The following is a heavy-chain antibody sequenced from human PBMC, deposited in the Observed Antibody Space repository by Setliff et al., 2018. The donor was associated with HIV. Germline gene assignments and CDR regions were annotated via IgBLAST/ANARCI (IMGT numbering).Heavy chain of an antibody. CDR3: ARIFFSTGAFDL. Sequence: PGGSLRLSCGVSGFTLGNFAMHWVRQRPGKGLEWVSSVSWNNDAIQYADSVKGRFIISRENAKSSMYLQMNSLRVGDSAVYYCARIFFSTGAFDLWGQGTLVTVSS. CDR2: VSWNNDAI. J-gene: IGHJ3*01. V-gene: IGHV3-9*01. CDR1: GFTLGNFA. D-gene: IGHD1-1*01.